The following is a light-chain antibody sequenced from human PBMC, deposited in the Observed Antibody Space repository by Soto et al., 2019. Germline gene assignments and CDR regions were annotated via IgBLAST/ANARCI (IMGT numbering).Light chain of an antibody. J-gene: IGLJ1*01. V-gene: IGLV2-14*03. Sequence: QSVLTQPASVSGSPGQSITISCTGTSSDVGGYNYVSWYQQHPGKGPKLMIYEVSNRHSGVSNRFSGSKSGNTATLTISGLQAEDEADYYCSSYTSTTTRVFGTGTKVTVL. CDR3: SSYTSTTTRV. CDR2: EVS. CDR1: SSDVGGYNY.